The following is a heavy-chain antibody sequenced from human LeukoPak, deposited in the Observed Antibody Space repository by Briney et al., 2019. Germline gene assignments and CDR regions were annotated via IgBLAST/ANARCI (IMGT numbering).Heavy chain of an antibody. CDR3: ARVPRMTTVTTYLDY. CDR1: GFTFSSYS. J-gene: IGHJ4*02. CDR2: ISSSSSYI. Sequence: PGGSLRLSCAASGFTFSSYSMNWVRQAPGKGLEWVSSISSSSSYIYYADSVKGRFTIPRDNAKNSLYLQMNSLRAEDTAVYYCARVPRMTTVTTYLDYWGQGTLVTVSS. D-gene: IGHD4-17*01. V-gene: IGHV3-21*01.